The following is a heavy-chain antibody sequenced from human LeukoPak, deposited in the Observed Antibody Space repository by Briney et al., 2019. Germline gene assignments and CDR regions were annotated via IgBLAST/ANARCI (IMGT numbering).Heavy chain of an antibody. D-gene: IGHD3-22*01. Sequence: SGGSLRLSCAASGFTFSSYGMSWVRQAPGKGLEWVSTISGSAGSTYYADSVRGRFTISRDNSKNTLYLQVNSLRAEDTAVYYCASIYYFDTSGYFGGNYYYMDVWGKGTTVTISS. J-gene: IGHJ6*03. V-gene: IGHV3-23*01. CDR2: ISGSAGST. CDR3: ASIYYFDTSGYFGGNYYYMDV. CDR1: GFTFSSYG.